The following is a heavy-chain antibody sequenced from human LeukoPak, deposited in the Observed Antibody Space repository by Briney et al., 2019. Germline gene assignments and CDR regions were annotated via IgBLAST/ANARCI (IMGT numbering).Heavy chain of an antibody. D-gene: IGHD3-10*01. CDR1: GFTFSGYG. Sequence: GGSLRLSCAASGFTFSGYGMSWVRQAPGKGLEWVSGITSNGAGTYHADSVKGRFTISRDNAKNSLYLQMNSLRAEDTAVYYCARESLHGSGYWGQGTLVTVSS. CDR3: ARESLHGSGY. V-gene: IGHV3-23*01. J-gene: IGHJ4*02. CDR2: ITSNGAGT.